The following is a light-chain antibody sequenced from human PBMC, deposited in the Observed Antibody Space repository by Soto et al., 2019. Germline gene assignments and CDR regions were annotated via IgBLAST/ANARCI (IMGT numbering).Light chain of an antibody. J-gene: IGKJ4*01. Sequence: AIQMTQSPSSLSASVGDSVTINCRASQGISDDLGWYQQKPGKAPKLLIYAASSLESGVPSRFTGSGSGTEFTLTISSLQPEDFATYYCQQDYRYPLTFGGGTKVEIK. V-gene: IGKV1-6*01. CDR2: AAS. CDR3: QQDYRYPLT. CDR1: QGISDD.